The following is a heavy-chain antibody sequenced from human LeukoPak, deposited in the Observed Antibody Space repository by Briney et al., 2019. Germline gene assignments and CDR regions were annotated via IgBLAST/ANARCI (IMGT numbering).Heavy chain of an antibody. V-gene: IGHV1-69*04. Sequence: SVKVSCKASGGTFSSYAISWVRQAPGPGHEWMGRIIPILGIANYAQKFQGRVTITADKSTSTAYMELSSLRSEDTAVYYCARDAYYYDSSGYYRIWGQGTMVTVSS. CDR3: ARDAYYYDSSGYYRI. CDR1: GGTFSSYA. J-gene: IGHJ3*02. CDR2: IIPILGIA. D-gene: IGHD3-22*01.